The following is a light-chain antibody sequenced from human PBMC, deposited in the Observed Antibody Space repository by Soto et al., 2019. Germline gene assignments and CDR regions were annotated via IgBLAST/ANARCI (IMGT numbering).Light chain of an antibody. V-gene: IGKV3-15*01. CDR1: QSVSSN. CDR3: QHYNTWPWT. Sequence: EIVMTQSPATLSVSPGERATLSCRASQSVSSNLAWYQQKPGQAPRLLIYGASTRATGIPAWFSGSGSGTEFTLTITTLQSEDFAVYYCQHYNTWPWTFGQGTKVEIK. CDR2: GAS. J-gene: IGKJ1*01.